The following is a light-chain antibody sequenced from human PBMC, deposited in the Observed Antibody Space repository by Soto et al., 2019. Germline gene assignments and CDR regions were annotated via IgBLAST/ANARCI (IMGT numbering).Light chain of an antibody. Sequence: DIQMTQSPSTLSASVGDRVTITCRASQSISSWLAWYQQKPGKAPKLLIYDASSLESGVPSRFSGSGSGTEFTLTISSLQPDEFATYYCQQYHSYSGTFGQRTKVEIK. J-gene: IGKJ1*01. V-gene: IGKV1-5*01. CDR3: QQYHSYSGT. CDR2: DAS. CDR1: QSISSW.